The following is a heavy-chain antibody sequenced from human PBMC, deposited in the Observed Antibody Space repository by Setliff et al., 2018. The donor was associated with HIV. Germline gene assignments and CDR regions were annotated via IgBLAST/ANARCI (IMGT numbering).Heavy chain of an antibody. V-gene: IGHV4-4*08. CDR1: GVSSSSYH. J-gene: IGHJ4*02. CDR3: ARDSRGSRNFDF. D-gene: IGHD3-10*01. CDR2: VDTRGYA. Sequence: PSETLSLTCTVSGVSSSSYHWSWLRQSPEKGLEWIGYVDTRGYAYYNPFFESRGTVSRDMSKNQFSLRLTSVTAADTAVYYCARDSRGSRNFDFWGQGTLVTVSS.